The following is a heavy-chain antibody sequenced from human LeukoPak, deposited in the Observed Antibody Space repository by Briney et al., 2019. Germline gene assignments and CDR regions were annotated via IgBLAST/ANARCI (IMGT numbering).Heavy chain of an antibody. CDR2: IYWDDDK. CDR3: AHTWVLWNDEVSAWFDY. Sequence: SGPTLVNPTQTLTLTCTFSGFSLSTSGVGVGWIRQPPGKALEWLALIYWDDDKRYSPSLKSRLTITKDTSKNQVVLTVTNMDPVDTATYYCAHTWVLWNDEVSAWFDYWGQGTLVTVSS. J-gene: IGHJ4*02. CDR1: GFSLSTSGVG. V-gene: IGHV2-5*02. D-gene: IGHD1-1*01.